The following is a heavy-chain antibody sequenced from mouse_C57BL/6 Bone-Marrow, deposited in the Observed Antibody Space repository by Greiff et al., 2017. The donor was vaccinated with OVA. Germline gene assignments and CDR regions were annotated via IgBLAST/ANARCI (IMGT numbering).Heavy chain of an antibody. CDR3: TSDYYGSSYNFWYARDY. J-gene: IGHJ4*01. CDR1: GYTFTDYY. V-gene: IGHV1-26*01. Sequence: VQLQQSGPELVKPGASVKISCKASGYTFTDYYMNWVKQSPGKSLEWIGDINPNNGGTSYNQKFKGKATLTVDKSSSTADMELRSLTSKDSAVYYWTSDYYGSSYNFWYARDYWGQGTAVTVSS. CDR2: INPNNGGT. D-gene: IGHD1-1*01.